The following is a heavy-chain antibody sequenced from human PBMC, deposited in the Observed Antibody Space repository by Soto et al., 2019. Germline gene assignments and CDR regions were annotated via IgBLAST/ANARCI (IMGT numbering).Heavy chain of an antibody. V-gene: IGHV4-59*01. J-gene: IGHJ6*02. CDR2: MYNTGST. CDR3: ARDLWGYCGTDCYPLDV. CDR1: GGSISRYY. Sequence: QVQLQESGPGLVKPSETLSLTCTVSGGSISRYYWSWIRQPPGKGLEWIGYMYNTGSTVYNPPFKRRVTISVDTSKNQFSRKLNSVTAADTDVYYCARDLWGYCGTDCYPLDVWGQGTTVTVSS. D-gene: IGHD2-21*02.